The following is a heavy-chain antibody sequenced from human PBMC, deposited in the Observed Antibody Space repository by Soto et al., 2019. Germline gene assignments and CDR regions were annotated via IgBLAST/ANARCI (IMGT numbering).Heavy chain of an antibody. D-gene: IGHD1-26*01. CDR3: ARATLGATLYFDY. Sequence: GGSLRLSCAASGFTVSSNYMSWVRQAPGKGLEWVSVIYSGGSTYYADSVKGRFTISRDNSKNTLYLQMNSLRAEDTAVYYCARATLGATLYFDYWGQGTLVTVSS. CDR1: GFTVSSNY. CDR2: IYSGGST. V-gene: IGHV3-66*01. J-gene: IGHJ4*02.